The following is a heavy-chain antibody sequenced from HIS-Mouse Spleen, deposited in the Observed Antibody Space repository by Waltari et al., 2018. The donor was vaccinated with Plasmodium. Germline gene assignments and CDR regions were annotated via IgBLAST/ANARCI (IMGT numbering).Heavy chain of an antibody. CDR3: ARGSAGDAFDI. V-gene: IGHV1-18*01. CDR1: GYTFTNYG. D-gene: IGHD6-19*01. CDR2: VRPYNGNT. Sequence: QVQLVQSGAEVKKPGASVKVSCKASGYTFTNYGISWVRQAPGQGLEWMGWVRPYNGNTHFAQKLQGRVTMTTDTSTSTAYMELRSLGSDDTAVYYCARGSAGDAFDIWGQGTMVTVSS. J-gene: IGHJ3*02.